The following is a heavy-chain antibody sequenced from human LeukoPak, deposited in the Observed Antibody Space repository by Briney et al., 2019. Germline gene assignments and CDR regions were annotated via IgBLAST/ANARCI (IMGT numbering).Heavy chain of an antibody. CDR1: GFTFSSYA. CDR3: ARDGGDGYNFRPPVDY. CDR2: ISYDGSSK. V-gene: IGHV3-30-3*01. Sequence: GGSLRLSCAASGFTFSSYAMHWVRQAPGKGLEWVAVISYDGSSKYYADSVKGRFTISRDNSKNTLYLQMNSLRAEDTAVYYCARDGGDGYNFRPPVDYWGQGTLVTVSS. J-gene: IGHJ4*02. D-gene: IGHD5-24*01.